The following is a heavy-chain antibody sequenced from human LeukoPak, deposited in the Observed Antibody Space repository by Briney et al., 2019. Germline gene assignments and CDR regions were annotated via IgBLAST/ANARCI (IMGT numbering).Heavy chain of an antibody. CDR3: ARGHSSSSSYYFDY. V-gene: IGHV4-4*07. CDR1: GGSISEYH. Sequence: SETLSLTCTVSGGSISEYHWSWIRQPAGKGLEWIGRIYPSGSTNYNPSLKSRVTMSVDTSKNQFSLKLSSVTAADTAVYYCARGHSSSSSYYFDYWGQGTLVTVSS. CDR2: IYPSGST. D-gene: IGHD6-6*01. J-gene: IGHJ4*02.